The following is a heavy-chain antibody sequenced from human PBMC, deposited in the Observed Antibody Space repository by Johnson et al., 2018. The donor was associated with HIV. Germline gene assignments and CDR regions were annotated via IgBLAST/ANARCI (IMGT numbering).Heavy chain of an antibody. V-gene: IGHV3-30*04. CDR1: GFTFSSYA. Sequence: QVPLVESGGGVVQPGRSLRLSCAASGFTFSSYAMHWVRQAPGKGLEWVAVISYDEADKYYAASVKGRFTISRDNSKNTVYLQMSGLRVEDTAVYYCAKGLYYGGSGDYAFDMWGQGTMVTVSS. D-gene: IGHD2-21*01. CDR3: AKGLYYGGSGDYAFDM. CDR2: ISYDEADK. J-gene: IGHJ3*02.